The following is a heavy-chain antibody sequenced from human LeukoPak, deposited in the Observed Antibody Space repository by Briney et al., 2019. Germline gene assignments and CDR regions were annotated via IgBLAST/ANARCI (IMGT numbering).Heavy chain of an antibody. CDR1: GFTFSSYE. Sequence: PGGSLRLSCAASGFTFSSYEMNWVRQAPGKGLEWVSYISSSGSTIYYADSVKGRFTISRDNAKNSLYLEMNSLRAEDTAVYYCAISMVRGIISEYYYGVDVWGKGTTVTVSS. CDR2: ISSSGSTI. CDR3: AISMVRGIISEYYYGVDV. J-gene: IGHJ6*04. V-gene: IGHV3-48*03. D-gene: IGHD3-10*01.